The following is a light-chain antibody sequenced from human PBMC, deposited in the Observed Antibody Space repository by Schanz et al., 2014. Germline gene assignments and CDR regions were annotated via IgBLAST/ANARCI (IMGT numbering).Light chain of an antibody. J-gene: IGKJ5*01. Sequence: EIVLTQSPATLSLSPGERATLSCRASKSVSSYLAWYQQKPGQAPRLLIYDASNRATGIAARFSGSGSGTGFTLNISSLEPEDFAVYYCQQRSNWLTFGQGTRLEIK. CDR2: DAS. CDR3: QQRSNWLT. CDR1: KSVSSY. V-gene: IGKV3-11*01.